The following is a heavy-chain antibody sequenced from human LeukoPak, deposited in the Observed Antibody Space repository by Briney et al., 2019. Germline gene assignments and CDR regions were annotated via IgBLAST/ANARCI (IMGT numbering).Heavy chain of an antibody. CDR2: IYYSGST. Sequence: SETLSLTCTVSGGSISSYYWSWIRQPPGKGLEWIGYIYYSGSTNYNPSLKSRVTVSVDTSKNQFSLKLSSVTAADTAVYYCARDGSQPMVRGVDRVWFGPWGQGTLVTVSS. V-gene: IGHV4-59*01. CDR1: GGSISSYY. D-gene: IGHD3-10*01. J-gene: IGHJ5*02. CDR3: ARDGSQPMVRGVDRVWFGP.